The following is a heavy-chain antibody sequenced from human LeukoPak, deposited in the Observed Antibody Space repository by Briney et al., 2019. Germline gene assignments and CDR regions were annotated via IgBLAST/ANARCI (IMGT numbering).Heavy chain of an antibody. V-gene: IGHV1-69*13. D-gene: IGHD2-15*01. J-gene: IGHJ5*02. Sequence: ASVNVSCKASGGTFSSYAISWVRQAPGQGLEWMGGIIPIFGTANYAQKFQGRVTITADESTSTAYMELSSLRSEDTAVYYCARDCSGGSCYPPTSRWFDPWGQGTLVTVSS. CDR3: ARDCSGGSCYPPTSRWFDP. CDR2: IIPIFGTA. CDR1: GGTFSSYA.